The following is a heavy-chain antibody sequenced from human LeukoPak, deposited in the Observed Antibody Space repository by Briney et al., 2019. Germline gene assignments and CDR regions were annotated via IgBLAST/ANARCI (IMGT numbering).Heavy chain of an antibody. J-gene: IGHJ4*02. CDR2: ISGSGNTV. CDR3: ARDPAGVDY. Sequence: PGGSLRLSCAASGFTFSSSAMNWVRQAPGKGLEWVSYISGSGNTVYYADSVKGRFTISRDNAKNSLYLQMSSLRAEDTAVYHCARDPAGVDYWGQGTLVTVSS. V-gene: IGHV3-48*03. CDR1: GFTFSSSA. D-gene: IGHD3-10*01.